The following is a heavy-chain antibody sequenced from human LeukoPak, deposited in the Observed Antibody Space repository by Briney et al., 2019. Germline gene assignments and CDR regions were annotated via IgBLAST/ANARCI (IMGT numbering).Heavy chain of an antibody. CDR1: GDSISSGSFY. J-gene: IGHJ5*02. CDR3: AREGGTMVRGVRAKVYNWFDP. D-gene: IGHD3-10*01. Sequence: SETLSLTCTVSGDSISSGSFYWSWIRQPAGKGLEWIGRVYTSGSTNYNPSLKSRVTISVDTSKNQFSLKLSSVTAADTAVYYCAREGGTMVRGVRAKVYNWFDPWGQGTLVTVSS. V-gene: IGHV4-61*02. CDR2: VYTSGST.